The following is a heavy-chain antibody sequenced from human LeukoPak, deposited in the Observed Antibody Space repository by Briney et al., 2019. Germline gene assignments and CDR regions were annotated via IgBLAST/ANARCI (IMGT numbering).Heavy chain of an antibody. V-gene: IGHV3-48*03. CDR3: ASGAGSYPRNY. D-gene: IGHD6-6*01. Sequence: PGGSLRLSCAASGFTFGSYEMNWVRQAPGKGLEWVSYIGTITSTTYYADSVKGRFTFSRDDAKNSLYLQMNSLRAEDTAVYYCASGAGSYPRNYWGQGTLVTVSS. CDR1: GFTFGSYE. CDR2: IGTITSTT. J-gene: IGHJ4*02.